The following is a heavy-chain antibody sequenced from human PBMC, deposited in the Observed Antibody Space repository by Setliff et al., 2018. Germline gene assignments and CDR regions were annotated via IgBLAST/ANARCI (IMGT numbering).Heavy chain of an antibody. Sequence: PGGSLRLSCEVSTSRFSDYGFHWVRQAPGKGLEWVTLISYEGIDKYYVDSVKGRFTVSRDNSKNTLYLQMNSLRAEDTAFYYCARGRHHDTLSGYIDFLGQGTLVTVSS. D-gene: IGHD3-9*01. CDR3: ARGRHHDTLSGYIDF. V-gene: IGHV3-30*03. CDR1: TSRFSDYG. CDR2: ISYEGIDK. J-gene: IGHJ4*02.